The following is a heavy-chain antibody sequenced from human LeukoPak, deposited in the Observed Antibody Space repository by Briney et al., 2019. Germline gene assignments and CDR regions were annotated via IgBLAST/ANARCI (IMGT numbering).Heavy chain of an antibody. CDR3: ARDGAWYGSSWYNDY. Sequence: SETLSLTCTVSGGSISSYYWSWIRQPAGKALEWIGRIYTSGSTNYNPSLKSRVTMSVDTSRNQFSLKLSSVTAADTAVYYCARDGAWYGSSWYNDYWGQGTLVTVSS. CDR2: IYTSGST. D-gene: IGHD6-13*01. V-gene: IGHV4-4*07. J-gene: IGHJ4*02. CDR1: GGSISSYY.